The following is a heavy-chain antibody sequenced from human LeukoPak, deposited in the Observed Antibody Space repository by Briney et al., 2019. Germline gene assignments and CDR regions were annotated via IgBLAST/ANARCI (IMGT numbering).Heavy chain of an antibody. CDR1: GGSISSYY. Sequence: PSETLSLTCTVSGGSISSYYWSWIRQPPGKGLEWIGYIYYSGSTNYNPSLKSRVTISVDTSKNQFSLKLSSVTAADTAVYYCARDRPKTYYYGSGSYQTANDYWGQGTLVTVSS. CDR2: IYYSGST. CDR3: ARDRPKTYYYGSGSYQTANDY. D-gene: IGHD3-10*01. V-gene: IGHV4-59*12. J-gene: IGHJ4*02.